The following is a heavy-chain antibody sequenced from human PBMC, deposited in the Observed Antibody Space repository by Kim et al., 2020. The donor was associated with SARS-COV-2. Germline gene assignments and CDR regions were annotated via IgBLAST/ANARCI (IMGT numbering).Heavy chain of an antibody. CDR3: ATLPGHTGWWYYYDF. CDR2: ISNTGIST. CDR1: GFIFSNYG. V-gene: IGHV3-23*01. Sequence: GGSLRLSCAASGFIFSNYGMTWVRQAPGKGLEWVSTISNTGISTYYADSVKGRFTISRDNSQSTLYLEMNSLRAEDTATYFCATLPGHTGWWYYYDFWG. J-gene: IGHJ4*01. D-gene: IGHD2-8*02.